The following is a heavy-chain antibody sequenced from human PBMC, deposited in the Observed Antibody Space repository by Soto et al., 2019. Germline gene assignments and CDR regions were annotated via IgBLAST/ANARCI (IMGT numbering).Heavy chain of an antibody. V-gene: IGHV3-30*18. CDR1: GFTFSTYG. CDR2: ISKDGNDQ. Sequence: QVQLVQSGGGVVQPGTSLRLSCAASGFTFSTYGMHWVRQAPGKGLEWVAVISKDGNDQYYADSVKGRFTVSRDNYKNTLSLQMNSLRPEDTAFYYCAKDRWEFTRYFDSWGQGTLVTVSS. CDR3: AKDRWEFTRYFDS. D-gene: IGHD1-26*01. J-gene: IGHJ4*02.